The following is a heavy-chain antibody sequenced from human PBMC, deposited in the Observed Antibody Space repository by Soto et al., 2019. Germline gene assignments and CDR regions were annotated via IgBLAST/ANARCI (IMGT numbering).Heavy chain of an antibody. CDR2: INHSGST. CDR3: ARVSSSSSEWYYYYGMDV. CDR1: GGSFSGYY. V-gene: IGHV4-34*01. J-gene: IGHJ6*02. Sequence: SETLSLTCAVYGGSFSGYYWSWIRQPPGKGLEWIGEINHSGSTNYNPSLKSRVTISVDTSKNQFSLKLSSVTAADTAVYYCARVSSSSSEWYYYYGMDVWGQGTTVTVSS. D-gene: IGHD6-6*01.